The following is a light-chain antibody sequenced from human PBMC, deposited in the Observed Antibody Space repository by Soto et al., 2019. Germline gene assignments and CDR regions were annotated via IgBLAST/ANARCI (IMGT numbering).Light chain of an antibody. CDR3: MQGTHWT. CDR2: DVS. Sequence: PGESATLSCRASQSVASSSLAWYQQKPGQAPSLLIYDVSSRATGIPDRFSGSGSGTDFTLTISSLEPEDFAVYYCMQGTHWTFGQGTKVDIK. J-gene: IGKJ1*01. CDR1: QSVASSS. V-gene: IGKV3D-20*02.